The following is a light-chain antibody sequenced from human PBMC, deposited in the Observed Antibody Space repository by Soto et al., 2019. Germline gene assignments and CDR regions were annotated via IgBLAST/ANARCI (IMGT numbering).Light chain of an antibody. V-gene: IGKV3D-15*01. CDR1: QNIHTN. CDR3: QQSYSTLTWT. CDR2: GAS. Sequence: EIVMTQSPATLSVSPGERATLSCRASQNIHTNLAWYQHKPGQAPRLLFYGASSRATGIPDRFSGSGSGTDFTLTISSLQPEDFATYYRQQSYSTLTWTFGQGTKVDIK. J-gene: IGKJ1*01.